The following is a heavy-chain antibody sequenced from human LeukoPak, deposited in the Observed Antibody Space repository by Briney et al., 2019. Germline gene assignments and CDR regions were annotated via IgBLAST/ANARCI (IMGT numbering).Heavy chain of an antibody. CDR1: EYTFTGYY. D-gene: IGHD5-18*01. V-gene: IGHV1-2*02. J-gene: IGHJ4*02. CDR2: IHPKSGDT. CDR3: SRGSGISYGGIDY. Sequence: ASVKVSCKASEYTFTGYYLHWVRQAPGQGLGWMGWIHPKSGDTKYAQKFLGRVTLTRDTSTTIVYMELKWLTSDDTAVYYCSRGSGISYGGIDYWGQGTLVTVSS.